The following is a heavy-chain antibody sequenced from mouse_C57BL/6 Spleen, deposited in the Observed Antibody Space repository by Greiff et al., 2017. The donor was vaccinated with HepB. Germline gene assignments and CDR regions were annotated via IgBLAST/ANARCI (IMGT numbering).Heavy chain of an antibody. CDR2: IDPSDSYT. Sequence: QVQLQQPGAELVMPGASVKLSCKASGYTFTSYWMHWVKQRPGQGLEWIGEIDPSDSYTNYNQKFKGKSTLTVDKSSSTAYMQLSSLTSEDSAVYYCARSDYYGSSYRYFDDWGTGTTVTVSS. D-gene: IGHD1-1*01. J-gene: IGHJ1*03. V-gene: IGHV1-69*01. CDR3: ARSDYYGSSYRYFDD. CDR1: GYTFTSYW.